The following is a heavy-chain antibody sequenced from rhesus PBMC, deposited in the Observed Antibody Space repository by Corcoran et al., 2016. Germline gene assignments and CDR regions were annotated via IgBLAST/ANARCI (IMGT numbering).Heavy chain of an antibody. CDR1: GFSLSTSGMG. CDR3: ARRQSLAADPVGFDY. J-gene: IGHJ4*01. V-gene: IGHV2-1*01. Sequence: QVTLKESGPALVKPTQTLTLTCTFSGFSLSTSGMGVGWIRQPPGKTLEWLAHSYWDDDKRYRTSLKSRHTISKDTSKNQVVLTMTNMDPVDTATYYCARRQSLAADPVGFDYWGQGVLVTVSS. D-gene: IGHD6-19*01. CDR2: SYWDDDK.